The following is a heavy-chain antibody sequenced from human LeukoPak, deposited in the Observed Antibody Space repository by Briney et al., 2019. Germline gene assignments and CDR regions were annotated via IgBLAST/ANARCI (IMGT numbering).Heavy chain of an antibody. Sequence: SETLSLTCSVSGGSISSYYWSWVRQPPGKGLEWIGYIYYSGSSTYNPSLKSRVTISLDTSKSQFSLKLNSLTAADTAVYYCARFDDFGDRFDYWGQGTLVTVSS. V-gene: IGHV4-59*01. CDR1: GGSISSYY. J-gene: IGHJ4*02. CDR2: IYYSGSS. D-gene: IGHD4-17*01. CDR3: ARFDDFGDRFDY.